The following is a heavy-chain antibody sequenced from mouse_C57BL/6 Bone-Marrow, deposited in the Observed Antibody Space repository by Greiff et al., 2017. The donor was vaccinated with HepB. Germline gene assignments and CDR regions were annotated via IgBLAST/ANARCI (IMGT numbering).Heavy chain of an antibody. D-gene: IGHD1-1*01. J-gene: IGHJ4*01. CDR3: ARPYYYGSDYYAMDY. Sequence: VQLQQSGAELARPGASVKMSCKASGYTFTSYTMHWVKQRPGQGLEWIGYINPSSGYTKYNQKFKDKATLTADKSSSTAYMQLSSLTSEDSAVYYCARPYYYGSDYYAMDYWGQGTSVTVSS. CDR1: GYTFTSYT. V-gene: IGHV1-4*01. CDR2: INPSSGYT.